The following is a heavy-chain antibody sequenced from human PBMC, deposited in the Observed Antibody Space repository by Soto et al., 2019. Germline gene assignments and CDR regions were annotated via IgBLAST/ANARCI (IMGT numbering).Heavy chain of an antibody. J-gene: IGHJ4*02. CDR2: ISGSGGST. V-gene: IGHV3-23*01. CDR1: GFTFSSYA. D-gene: IGHD3-16*01. Sequence: GGSLRLSCAASGFTFSSYAMSWVRQAPGKGLEWVSAISGSGGSTYYADSVKGRFTISRDNSKNTLYLQMNSLRSEDTAVYYCAKDQARGGDYFDYWGQGTLVTVSS. CDR3: AKDQARGGDYFDY.